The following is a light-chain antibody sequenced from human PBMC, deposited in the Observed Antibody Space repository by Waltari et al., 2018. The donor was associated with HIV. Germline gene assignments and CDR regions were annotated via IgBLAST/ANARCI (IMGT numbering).Light chain of an antibody. CDR2: EVT. V-gene: IGLV2-8*01. CDR1: NSDIGRYGS. CDR3: SSFADRDGFYVL. Sequence: QSALTQPPSASGSPGQSVTLSCTGSNSDIGRYGSVSCYQLHPGKAPKLVISEVTKRPSGVSDRFSGSKSANTAFLTVSGLQAEDEADYYCSSFADRDGFYVLFGGGTRLTVL. J-gene: IGLJ2*01.